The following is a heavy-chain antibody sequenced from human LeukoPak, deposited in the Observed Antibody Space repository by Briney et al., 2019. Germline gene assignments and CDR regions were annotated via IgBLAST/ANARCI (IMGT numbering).Heavy chain of an antibody. D-gene: IGHD3-9*01. J-gene: IGHJ3*02. CDR1: GYTFTSYD. CDR2: MNPNSGNT. Sequence: GASVKVSCKASGYTFTSYDINWVRQATGQGLEWMGWMNPNSGNTGYAQKFQGRVTMTRNTSISTAYMELSSLRSEDTAVYYCARAEELRYFDWLSLSRAFDIWGQGTMVTVSS. CDR3: ARAEELRYFDWLSLSRAFDI. V-gene: IGHV1-8*01.